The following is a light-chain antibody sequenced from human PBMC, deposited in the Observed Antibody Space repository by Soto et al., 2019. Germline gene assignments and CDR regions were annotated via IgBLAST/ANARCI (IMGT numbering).Light chain of an antibody. V-gene: IGKV1-6*01. Sequence: AIQMTQSPSSLYASVGDRVTTTCRASQGIRNDLGWYQQKPGNAPKLLIYAASSLQSGVPSRFSGSGSGTDFTLTISSLQPEDFTTYYCLQDHNYPLTFGQGTKVDIK. CDR2: AAS. CDR3: LQDHNYPLT. J-gene: IGKJ1*01. CDR1: QGIRND.